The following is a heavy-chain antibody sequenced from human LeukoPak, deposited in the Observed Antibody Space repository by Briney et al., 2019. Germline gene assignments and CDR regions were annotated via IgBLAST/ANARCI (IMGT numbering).Heavy chain of an antibody. CDR3: AKDTWQFAPDYYYYMDV. J-gene: IGHJ6*03. V-gene: IGHV3-15*01. D-gene: IGHD2-21*01. Sequence: GGSLRLSCAASGFTFSNAWMSWVRQAPGKGLEWVGRIKSKTDGGTTDYAAPVKGRFTISRDDSKNTLYLQMNSLRAEDTALYYCAKDTWQFAPDYYYYMDVWGKGTTVTVSS. CDR1: GFTFSNAW. CDR2: IKSKTDGGTT.